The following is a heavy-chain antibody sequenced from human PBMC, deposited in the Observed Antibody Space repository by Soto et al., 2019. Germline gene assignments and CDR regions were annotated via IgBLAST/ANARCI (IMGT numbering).Heavy chain of an antibody. CDR2: ISTSGTT. Sequence: SETLSLTCTVSGASISSYFWTWIRQPAGKGLDWIGRISTSGTTNYNPSLKSRVTMSVDTSKNHFSLNLSSVTAADTAVYYCAREAGPDRWFDPWGQGTLVTVP. V-gene: IGHV4-4*07. J-gene: IGHJ5*02. CDR1: GASISSYF. D-gene: IGHD6-19*01. CDR3: AREAGPDRWFDP.